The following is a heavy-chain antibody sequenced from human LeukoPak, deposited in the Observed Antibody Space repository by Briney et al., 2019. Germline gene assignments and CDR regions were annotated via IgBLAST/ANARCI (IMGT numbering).Heavy chain of an antibody. Sequence: PGGSLRLSCVASKFTFSTFSMSWVRQAPGKGLEWASSISGSGGYTYYADSVKGRFTISRDNSKNTLFLQMNSLRAEDTAVYYCARRAGAYTHPYDYWGQGTLVTVSS. J-gene: IGHJ4*02. CDR3: ARRAGAYTHPYDY. CDR1: KFTFSTFS. CDR2: ISGSGGYT. V-gene: IGHV3-23*01. D-gene: IGHD3-16*01.